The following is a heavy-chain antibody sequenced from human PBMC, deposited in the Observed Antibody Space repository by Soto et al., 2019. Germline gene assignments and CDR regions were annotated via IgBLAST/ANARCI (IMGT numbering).Heavy chain of an antibody. Sequence: PSETLSLTCAVSGDSFGSGSYYWAWIRQPPGKGLEWIVNIYYSGSTYYNPSLKSRVSISVDTSNNQFSLKLSSVTAADTAVYYCARLQGGAFDIWGQGSMVTVSS. J-gene: IGHJ3*02. V-gene: IGHV4-39*01. CDR3: ARLQGGAFDI. D-gene: IGHD2-15*01. CDR2: IYYSGST. CDR1: GDSFGSGSYY.